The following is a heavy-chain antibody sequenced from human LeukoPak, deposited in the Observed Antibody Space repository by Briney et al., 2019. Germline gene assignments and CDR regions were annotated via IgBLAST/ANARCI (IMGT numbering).Heavy chain of an antibody. CDR3: ARADWDTAMIDY. J-gene: IGHJ4*02. CDR2: ISSSSSYI. Sequence: GGSLSLSCAASGFTFSSYSMNWVRQAPGKGLEWVSSISSSSSYIYYADSVKGRFTISRDNAKSSLYLQMNSLRAEDTAVYYCARADWDTAMIDYWGQGTLVTVSS. CDR1: GFTFSSYS. D-gene: IGHD5-18*01. V-gene: IGHV3-21*01.